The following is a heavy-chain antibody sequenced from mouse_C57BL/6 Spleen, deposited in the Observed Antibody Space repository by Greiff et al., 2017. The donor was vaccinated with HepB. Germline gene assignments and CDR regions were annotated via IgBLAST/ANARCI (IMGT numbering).Heavy chain of an antibody. CDR1: GFNIKNTY. J-gene: IGHJ3*01. Sequence: VQLKESVAELVRPGASVKLSCTASGFNIKNTYMHWVKQRPEQGLEWIGRIDPANGNTKYAPKFQGKATITADTSSNTAYLQLSSLTSEDTAIYYCARSSTGSSPWFAYWGQGTLVTVSA. D-gene: IGHD1-1*01. V-gene: IGHV14-3*01. CDR2: IDPANGNT. CDR3: ARSSTGSSPWFAY.